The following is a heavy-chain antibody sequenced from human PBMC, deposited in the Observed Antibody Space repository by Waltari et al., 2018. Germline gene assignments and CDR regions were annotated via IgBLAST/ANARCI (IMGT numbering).Heavy chain of an antibody. D-gene: IGHD2-15*01. Sequence: QLQLQQSGPGLVKPSESLSLTCGVSGDSMRENYWWSWVRQSPEKGLEWIGQIHRSGRTYYNPSLETRVSVSMDTSNNKFVLKLSSAIAADTAVDYCARDRGRGLYFDSWGQGTLVTVSP. CDR2: IHRSGRT. CDR1: GDSMRENYW. J-gene: IGHJ4*02. V-gene: IGHV4-4*02. CDR3: ARDRGRGLYFDS.